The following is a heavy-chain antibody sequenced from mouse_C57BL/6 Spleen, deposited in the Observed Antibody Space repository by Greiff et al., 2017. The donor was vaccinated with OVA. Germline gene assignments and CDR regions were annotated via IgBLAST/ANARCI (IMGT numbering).Heavy chain of an antibody. J-gene: IGHJ4*01. V-gene: IGHV5-17*01. CDR1: GFTFSDYG. CDR3: ASPDYYAMDY. Sequence: EVKLQESGGGLVKPGGSLKLSCAASGFTFSDYGMHWVRQAPEKGLEWVAYISSGSSTIYYADTVKGRFTISRDNAKNTLFLQMTSLRSEDTAMYYCASPDYYAMDYWGQGTSVTVSS. CDR2: ISSGSSTI.